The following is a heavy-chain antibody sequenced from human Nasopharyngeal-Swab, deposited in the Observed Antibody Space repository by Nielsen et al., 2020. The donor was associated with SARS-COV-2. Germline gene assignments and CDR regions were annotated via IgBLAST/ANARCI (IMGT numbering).Heavy chain of an antibody. D-gene: IGHD3-10*01. CDR1: GYTFTSYD. V-gene: IGHV1-8*01. J-gene: IGHJ4*02. CDR3: ARGRVGWFGELFDY. CDR2: MNPNSGNT. Sequence: ASVTVSCKASGYTFTSYDINWVRQATGQGLEWMGWMNPNSGNTGYAQKFQGRVTMTRNTSISTAYMELSSLRSEDTAVYYCARGRVGWFGELFDYWGQGTLVTVSS.